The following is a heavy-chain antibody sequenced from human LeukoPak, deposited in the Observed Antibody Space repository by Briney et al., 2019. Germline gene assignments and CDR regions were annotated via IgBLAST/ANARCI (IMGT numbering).Heavy chain of an antibody. J-gene: IGHJ4*02. CDR1: GFTFSNDW. CDR3: TTVGLGTSVSYLDY. CDR2: IKSKTDGGTT. V-gene: IGHV3-15*01. Sequence: GGSLRLSCAASGFTFSNDWMSWVRQAPGKGLEWVGRIKSKTDGGTTDYAAPVKGRFTISRDDSKNTLYLQMNSLKNEDTAVYYCTTVGLGTSVSYLDYWGQGTLVTVPS. D-gene: IGHD1-14*01.